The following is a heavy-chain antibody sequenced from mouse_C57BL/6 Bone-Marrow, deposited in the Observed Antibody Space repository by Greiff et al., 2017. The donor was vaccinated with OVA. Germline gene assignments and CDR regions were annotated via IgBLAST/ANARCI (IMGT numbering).Heavy chain of an antibody. CDR1: GYTFTSYW. CDR2: IDPSDSYI. Sequence: QVQLQQPGAELVKPGASVKLSCKASGYTFTSYWMQWVNQRPGQGLEWIGEIDPSDSYITYNQKFKGKATLTVDTSSSTAYMQLSSLTSEDSAVYYGARGLRLRDYWGQGTTRTVSS. J-gene: IGHJ2*01. CDR3: ARGLRLRDY. V-gene: IGHV1-50*01. D-gene: IGHD3-2*02.